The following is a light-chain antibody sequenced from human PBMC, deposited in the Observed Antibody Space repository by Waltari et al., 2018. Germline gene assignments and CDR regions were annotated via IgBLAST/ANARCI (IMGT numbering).Light chain of an antibody. CDR3: QQSYSLPDT. J-gene: IGKJ2*01. CDR1: QSISNY. Sequence: DIQMTQSPSSLYAYLGDRVTITCRTSQSISNYLNWYQQKLGKAPKLLIYAASTLQSGVPSRFSGSGSGAAFTLTISSLQPEDFATYYCQQSYSLPDTVGQGTKLEIK. CDR2: AAS. V-gene: IGKV1-39*01.